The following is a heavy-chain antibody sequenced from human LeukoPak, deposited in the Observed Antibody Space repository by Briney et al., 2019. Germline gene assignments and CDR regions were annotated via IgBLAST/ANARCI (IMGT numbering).Heavy chain of an antibody. CDR2: IQRDGSSP. J-gene: IGHJ6*02. Sequence: GGSLRLSCTASGFSYSGYSMHWVRQAPGKGLEWVSGIQRDGSSPTYADSVKGRFTISRDNAKGSVYLQMNSLRAEDTAVYYCAKDLYTGSWYYGMDVWGQGTTVTVSS. CDR3: AKDLYTGSWYYGMDV. CDR1: GFSYSGYS. V-gene: IGHV3-74*01. D-gene: IGHD6-6*01.